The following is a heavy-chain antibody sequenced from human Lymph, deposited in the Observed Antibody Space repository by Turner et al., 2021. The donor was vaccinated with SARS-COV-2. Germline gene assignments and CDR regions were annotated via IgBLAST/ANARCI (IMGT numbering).Heavy chain of an antibody. V-gene: IGHV3-53*02. Sequence: EVQLVETGRGLIQPGGSLRLSCAASGFTVSSNYMTWVRQAPGKGLEWVSLIYSGGSTYYADSVKGRFTISRDNSKNTLYLQMNSLRAEDTAIYYCARDLQLYGMDVWGQGTTVTVSS. CDR1: GFTVSSNY. J-gene: IGHJ6*02. D-gene: IGHD1-1*01. CDR2: IYSGGST. CDR3: ARDLQLYGMDV.